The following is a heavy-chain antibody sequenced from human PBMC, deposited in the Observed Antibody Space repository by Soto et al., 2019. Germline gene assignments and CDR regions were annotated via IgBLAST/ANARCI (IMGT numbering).Heavy chain of an antibody. CDR2: ISPGGDIT. J-gene: IGHJ4*02. D-gene: IGHD2-2*01. CDR1: GFSFSSCA. CDR3: GKASCSSSSCFVDY. V-gene: IGHV3-23*03. Sequence: EVQLLDSGGGLVQPGGSLRLSCAASGFSFSSCAMNWVRQAPGKGLDWVSVISPGGDITYYADSVKGPFTISRDNSKNTLYLQMNSLTADDTAVYYCGKASCSSSSCFVDYWGQGTLVTVST.